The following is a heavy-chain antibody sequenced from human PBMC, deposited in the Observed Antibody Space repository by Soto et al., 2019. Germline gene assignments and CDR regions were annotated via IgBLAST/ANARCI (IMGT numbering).Heavy chain of an antibody. CDR1: GGSISSSSYY. J-gene: IGHJ4*02. CDR2: IYYSGST. D-gene: IGHD3-16*01. V-gene: IGHV4-39*01. Sequence: PSETMSLTCTVSGGSISSSSYYWGWIRQPPGKGLEWIGSIYYSGSTYYNPSLKSRVTISVDTSKNQFSLKLSSVTAADTAVYYCARHWGRNLILPFDYWGQGTLVTV. CDR3: ARHWGRNLILPFDY.